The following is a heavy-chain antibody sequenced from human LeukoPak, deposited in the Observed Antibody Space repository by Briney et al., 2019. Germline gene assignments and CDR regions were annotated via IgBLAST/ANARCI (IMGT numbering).Heavy chain of an antibody. CDR1: GFAFDDFA. J-gene: IGHJ4*02. CDR2: IRRRAYGGAA. V-gene: IGHV3-49*04. Sequence: GGSLRLSCTTSGFAFDDFAMSWVRQPAGKGLEWVGFIRRRAYGGAAGYAASVKGRFIISRDDSKGIAYLQMNSLKTEDTAVYYCSRNGLVDFDYWGQGSRVIVSS. CDR3: SRNGLVDFDY.